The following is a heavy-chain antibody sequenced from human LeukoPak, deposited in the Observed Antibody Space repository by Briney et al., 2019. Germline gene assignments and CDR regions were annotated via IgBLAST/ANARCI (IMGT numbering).Heavy chain of an antibody. CDR3: ARLHGVVPAASQGSWFDP. V-gene: IGHV4-39*01. Sequence: SETLSLTCTVSGGSISSSSYYWGWIRQPPGKGLEWIGSIYYSGSTYYNPSLKSRVTISVDTSKNQFSLKLSSVTAADTAVYYCARLHGVVPAASQGSWFDPWGQGTLVTVSS. CDR1: GGSISSSSYY. J-gene: IGHJ5*02. CDR2: IYYSGST. D-gene: IGHD2-2*01.